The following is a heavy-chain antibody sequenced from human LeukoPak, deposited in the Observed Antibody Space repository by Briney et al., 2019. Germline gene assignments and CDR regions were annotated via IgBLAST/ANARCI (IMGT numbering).Heavy chain of an antibody. V-gene: IGHV3-7*01. J-gene: IGHJ5*02. CDR3: ARSGIAVYDGAWFDP. CDR2: IKQDGSEK. D-gene: IGHD6-19*01. Sequence: PGGSLRLSCAASGFTFSSYWMSWVRQAAGKGLEWVANIKQDGSEKYYVDSVKGRFTISRDNAKNSLYLQMNSLRAEDTAVYYCARSGIAVYDGAWFDPWGQGTLVTVSS. CDR1: GFTFSSYW.